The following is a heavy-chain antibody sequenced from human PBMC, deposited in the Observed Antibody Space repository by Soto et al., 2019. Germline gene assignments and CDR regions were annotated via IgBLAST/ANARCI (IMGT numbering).Heavy chain of an antibody. Sequence: ASVKVSCKASGGTFSSYAISWVRQAPGQGLEWMGGIIPIFGTANYAQKFQGRVTITADESTSTAYMELSSLGSEDTAVYYCAKYYYDSSGYYSDYYYGMDVWGQGTTVTVSS. CDR1: GGTFSSYA. CDR3: AKYYYDSSGYYSDYYYGMDV. D-gene: IGHD3-22*01. J-gene: IGHJ6*02. V-gene: IGHV1-69*13. CDR2: IIPIFGTA.